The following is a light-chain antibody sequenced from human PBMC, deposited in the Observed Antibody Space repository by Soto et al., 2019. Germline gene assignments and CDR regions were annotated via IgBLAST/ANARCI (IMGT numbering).Light chain of an antibody. CDR3: SSYTSSSTYV. CDR1: SSDVGGYNY. J-gene: IGLJ1*01. Sequence: LTQPASVSGSPGQSITISCTGTSSDVGGYNYVSWYQQHPGKAPKLMIYEVSNRPSGVSNRFSGSKSGNTASLTISGLQAEDEADYYCSSYTSSSTYVFGTGTKGHRP. V-gene: IGLV2-14*01. CDR2: EVS.